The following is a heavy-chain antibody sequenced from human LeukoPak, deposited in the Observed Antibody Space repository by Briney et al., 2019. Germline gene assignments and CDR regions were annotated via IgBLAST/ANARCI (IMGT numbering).Heavy chain of an antibody. Sequence: GASVKVSCKASGGTFSSYAISWVRQAPGQGLEWMGRIIPILGIANYAQKFQGRVTITADKSTSTAYMELSSLRSEDTAVYYCARKGGYSYGSVTGWFDPWGQGTLVTVSS. J-gene: IGHJ5*02. V-gene: IGHV1-69*04. CDR1: GGTFSSYA. CDR3: ARKGGYSYGSVTGWFDP. D-gene: IGHD5-18*01. CDR2: IIPILGIA.